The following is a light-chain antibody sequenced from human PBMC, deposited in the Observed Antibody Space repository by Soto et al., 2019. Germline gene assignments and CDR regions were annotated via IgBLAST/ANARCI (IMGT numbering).Light chain of an antibody. CDR3: GSWDSSLCAYV. J-gene: IGLJ1*01. CDR2: DDN. CDR1: SSNIGGNS. Sequence: QSVLTQPPSVSVAPGQKVTISCSGSSSNIGGNSVSWYQQLPGTAPKLLIYDDNKRPSGIPDRFSGSKSGTSATLGITGFQTGDEADYYCGSWDSSLCAYVFGTGPKVTV. V-gene: IGLV1-51*01.